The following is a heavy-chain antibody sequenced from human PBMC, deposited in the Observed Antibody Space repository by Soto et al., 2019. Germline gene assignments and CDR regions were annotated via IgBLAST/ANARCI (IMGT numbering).Heavy chain of an antibody. V-gene: IGHV3-30*18. CDR2: ISYDGSNK. J-gene: IGHJ6*02. CDR1: GFTFSSYG. CDR3: AKDTRSGYNPSGYSYYYYGMDV. D-gene: IGHD5-12*01. Sequence: PGGSLRLSCAASGFTFSSYGMHWVRQAPGKGLEWVAVISYDGSNKYYADSVKGRFTISRDNSKNTLYLQTNSLRAEDTAVYYCAKDTRSGYNPSGYSYYYYGMDVWGQGTTVTVSS.